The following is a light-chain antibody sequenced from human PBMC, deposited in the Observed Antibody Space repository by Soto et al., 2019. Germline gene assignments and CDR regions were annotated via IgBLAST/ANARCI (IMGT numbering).Light chain of an antibody. J-gene: IGKJ3*01. CDR2: GAS. Sequence: EIVLTQSPGTLSLSPGERATLSCRASQSVSSSYLAWYQQKPGQAPRLLIYGASSRATGIPDRFSGSGSATDFTLTISRLEPEDFAVYYCQPYGSSLFTFAPGTKVDI. CDR3: QPYGSSLFT. CDR1: QSVSSSY. V-gene: IGKV3-20*01.